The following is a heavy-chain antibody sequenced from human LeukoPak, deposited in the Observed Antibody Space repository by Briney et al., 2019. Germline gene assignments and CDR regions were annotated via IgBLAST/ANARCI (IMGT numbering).Heavy chain of an antibody. Sequence: SETLSLTCAVYGGSFSGYYWSWIRQPPGKGLEWIGEINHSGSTNYNPSLKSRVTISVATSKNQFSLKLSSVTAADTAVYYCARGGDFWSGYYNPSYWGQGTLVTVSS. D-gene: IGHD3-3*01. J-gene: IGHJ4*02. CDR2: INHSGST. V-gene: IGHV4-34*01. CDR1: GGSFSGYY. CDR3: ARGGDFWSGYYNPSY.